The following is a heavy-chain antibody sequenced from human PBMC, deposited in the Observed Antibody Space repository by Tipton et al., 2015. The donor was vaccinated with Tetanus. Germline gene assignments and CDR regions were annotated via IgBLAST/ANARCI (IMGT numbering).Heavy chain of an antibody. V-gene: IGHV4-59*01. CDR2: IYYSGST. CDR3: ARALLWFGEPYYCYYGMDV. D-gene: IGHD3-10*01. J-gene: IGHJ6*02. CDR1: GGSISSYY. Sequence: TLSLTCTVSGGSISSYYWSWIRQPPGKGLEWIGYIYYSGSTNYNPSLKSRVTISVDTSKNQFSLKLSSVTAADTAVYYCARALLWFGEPYYCYYGMDVWGQGTTVTVSS.